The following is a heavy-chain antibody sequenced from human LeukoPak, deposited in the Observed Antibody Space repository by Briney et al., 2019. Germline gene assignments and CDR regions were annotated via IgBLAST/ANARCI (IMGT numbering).Heavy chain of an antibody. Sequence: ASVKVASKASGYTFTSYGISWVRHEPGQGLECMGWISAYNGNTNYAQKLQGRVTMTTDTSTSTAYMELRSLRSDDTAVYYCARDRCSSTSCYFDYWGQGTLVTVSS. D-gene: IGHD2-2*01. CDR2: ISAYNGNT. V-gene: IGHV1-18*04. CDR3: ARDRCSSTSCYFDY. CDR1: GYTFTSYG. J-gene: IGHJ4*02.